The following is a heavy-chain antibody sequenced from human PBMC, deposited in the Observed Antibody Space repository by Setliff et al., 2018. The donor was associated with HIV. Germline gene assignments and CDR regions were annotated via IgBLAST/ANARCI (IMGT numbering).Heavy chain of an antibody. Sequence: GGSLRLSCSASGFKFSSYWMHWVRQAPGKGLVWVSCINTDGSSTTYVDSVKGRFTISRDNAKNALYLHMNSLRVEDTAVYHCARGRYRDYYGSGSLNWFDPWGQGTLVTVSS. D-gene: IGHD3-10*01. CDR1: GFKFSSYW. CDR2: INTDGSST. J-gene: IGHJ5*02. CDR3: ARGRYRDYYGSGSLNWFDP. V-gene: IGHV3-74*01.